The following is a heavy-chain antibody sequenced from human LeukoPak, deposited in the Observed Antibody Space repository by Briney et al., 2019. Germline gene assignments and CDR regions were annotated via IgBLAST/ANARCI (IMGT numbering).Heavy chain of an antibody. CDR1: GGTFSSYA. Sequence: SVTVSCKASGGTFSSYAISWVRQAPGQGLEWMGGIIPIFGTANYAQKFQGRVTITADESTSTAYMELSSLRSEDTAVYYCARYSPDIVATIDLGYYYGMDVWGQGTTVTVSS. V-gene: IGHV1-69*13. J-gene: IGHJ6*02. CDR3: ARYSPDIVATIDLGYYYGMDV. CDR2: IIPIFGTA. D-gene: IGHD5-12*01.